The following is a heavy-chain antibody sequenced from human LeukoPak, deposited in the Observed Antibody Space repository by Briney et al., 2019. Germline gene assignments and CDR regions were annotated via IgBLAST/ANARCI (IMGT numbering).Heavy chain of an antibody. CDR2: INHSGST. Sequence: SETLSLTCAVYGGSFSGYYWSSIRQPPGKGLEWIGEINHSGSTNYNPSLKSRVTISVDTSKNQFSLKLSSVTAADTAVYYCARGDIMRDFWSGYYHPGRVYYMDVWGKGTTVTVSS. CDR3: ARGDIMRDFWSGYYHPGRVYYMDV. CDR1: GGSFSGYY. D-gene: IGHD3-3*01. J-gene: IGHJ6*03. V-gene: IGHV4-34*01.